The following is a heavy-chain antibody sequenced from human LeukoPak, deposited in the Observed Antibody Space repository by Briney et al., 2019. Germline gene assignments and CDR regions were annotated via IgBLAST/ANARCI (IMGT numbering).Heavy chain of an antibody. V-gene: IGHV3-48*03. CDR2: ISSSGSTI. J-gene: IGHJ5*02. CDR3: ASGLWFGDNWFDP. Sequence: GGSLRLSCAASGFTFSSYEMNWVRQAPGKGLEWVSYISSSGSTIYYVDSVKGRFTISRDNAKNSLYLQMNSLRAEDTAVYYCASGLWFGDNWFDPWGQGTLVTVSS. D-gene: IGHD3-10*01. CDR1: GFTFSSYE.